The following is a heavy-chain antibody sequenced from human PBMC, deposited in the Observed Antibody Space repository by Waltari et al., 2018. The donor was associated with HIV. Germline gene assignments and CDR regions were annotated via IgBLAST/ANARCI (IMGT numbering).Heavy chain of an antibody. Sequence: EVQLVQSGGGLIQPGGPMRLPCAASGLTVSSNYLRWDRQSPGKGLGCVSRIYSGYNTYYADSVKGRFTISRDNAKSTLYVQLNRLRAVDSAVYYWARDLGSSSEYNYYYGMDVWGQGTTVTVSS. CDR2: IYSGYNT. CDR1: GLTVSSNY. J-gene: IGHJ6*02. V-gene: IGHV3-53*01. CDR3: ARDLGSSSEYNYYYGMDV. D-gene: IGHD6-13*01.